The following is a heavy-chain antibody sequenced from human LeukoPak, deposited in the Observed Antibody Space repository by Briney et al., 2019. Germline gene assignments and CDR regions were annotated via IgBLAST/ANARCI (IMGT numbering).Heavy chain of an antibody. J-gene: IGHJ5*01. D-gene: IGHD6-19*01. CDR3: AKPISGGLAVTADWFHP. CDR1: GFAFSVYA. CDR2: INANSGTT. Sequence: GGSLRLSCTASGFAFSVYAMSWLRQPPAKGLEWVSTINANSGTTSYAASLRGRFTISRDNFKNTLYLQLNTLRADDTATYYCAKPISGGLAVTADWFHPWGQGTLVVVSS. V-gene: IGHV3-23*01.